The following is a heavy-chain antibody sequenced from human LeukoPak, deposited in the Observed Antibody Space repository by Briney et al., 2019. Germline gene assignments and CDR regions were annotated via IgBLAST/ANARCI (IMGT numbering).Heavy chain of an antibody. J-gene: IGHJ5*02. CDR2: ISGRGDRT. D-gene: IGHD4-17*01. Sequence: GGSLRLSCAASGFTFPSYAMSWVRQAPGKGLEWVSAISGRGDRTYYADSVKGRFTISRDNSKSTLYLQMNSLRAEDTAVYYCAKDRGDYGDRSRFDPWGQGTLVTVSS. V-gene: IGHV3-23*01. CDR3: AKDRGDYGDRSRFDP. CDR1: GFTFPSYA.